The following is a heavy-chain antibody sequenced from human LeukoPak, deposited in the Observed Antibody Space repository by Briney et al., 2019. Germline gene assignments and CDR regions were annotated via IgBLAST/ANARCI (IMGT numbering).Heavy chain of an antibody. CDR2: ISYDGSNK. CDR3: AKDNGE. Sequence: GGSLRLSCAASGFTFSSYAMHWVRQAPGKGLEWVAVISYDGSNKYYADSVKGRFTISRDHSKNTLYLQMNSLRAEDTAVYYCAKDNGEWGQGTLVTVSS. J-gene: IGHJ4*02. CDR1: GFTFSSYA. V-gene: IGHV3-30-3*01. D-gene: IGHD3-10*01.